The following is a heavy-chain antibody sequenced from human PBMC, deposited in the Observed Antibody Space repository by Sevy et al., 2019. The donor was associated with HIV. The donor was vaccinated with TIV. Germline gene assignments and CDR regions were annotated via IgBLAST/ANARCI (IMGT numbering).Heavy chain of an antibody. V-gene: IGHV3-7*01. CDR2: IKQDGSEK. CDR3: ARAPYSSGWYFDY. D-gene: IGHD6-19*01. CDR1: GFTFSSYW. J-gene: IGHJ4*02. Sequence: GESLKISCAASGFTFSSYWMSWVRQAPGKGLEWVANIKQDGSEKYYVDSVKGRFTISRDNAKNSLYLQMNSLRAEDTAVYYCARAPYSSGWYFDYWGQGTLVTVSS.